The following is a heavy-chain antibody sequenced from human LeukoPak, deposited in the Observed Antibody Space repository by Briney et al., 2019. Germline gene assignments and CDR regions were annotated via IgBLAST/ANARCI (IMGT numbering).Heavy chain of an antibody. CDR3: ARMTTGHDY. Sequence: PSETLSLTCAVSGVSFNDYYWSWVRQTPGKGLEWIGEINHSGYTNDSPSLKSRVTLSIDTSRKQFSLNLRSVTVADTGIYYCARMTTGHDYWGQGTLVTVSS. V-gene: IGHV4-34*01. J-gene: IGHJ4*02. CDR2: INHSGYT. CDR1: GVSFNDYY. D-gene: IGHD4-17*01.